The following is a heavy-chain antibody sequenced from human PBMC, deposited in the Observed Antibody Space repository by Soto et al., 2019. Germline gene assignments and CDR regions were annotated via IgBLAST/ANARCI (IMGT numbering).Heavy chain of an antibody. CDR1: GGSISSYY. CDR3: ARDPGPSTVPYYYYGMDV. V-gene: IGHV4-59*01. CDR2: IYYSGGT. Sequence: PSETLSLTCTVSGGSISSYYWSWIRQPPGKGLEWIGYIYYSGGTNYNPSLKSRVTISVDTSKNQFSLKLSSVTAADTAVYYCARDPGPSTVPYYYYGMDVWGQGTTVTVSS. D-gene: IGHD4-17*01. J-gene: IGHJ6*02.